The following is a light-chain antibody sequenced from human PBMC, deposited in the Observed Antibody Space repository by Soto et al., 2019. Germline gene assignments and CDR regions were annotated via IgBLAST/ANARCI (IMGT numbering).Light chain of an antibody. Sequence: QSVLTQPPSASGTPGQRVTISCSGSSYNIGSNTVNWYQQLPGTAPKLLIYNNDQWPSGVPARFSGSKSGTPASLAISGLQSEDEADYYCAAWDDSLNGHIVFGGGTQLTVL. CDR1: SYNIGSNT. V-gene: IGLV1-44*01. CDR3: AAWDDSLNGHIV. CDR2: NND. J-gene: IGLJ7*01.